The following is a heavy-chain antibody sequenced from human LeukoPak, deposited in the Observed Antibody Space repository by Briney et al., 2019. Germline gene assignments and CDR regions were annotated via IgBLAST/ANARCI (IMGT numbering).Heavy chain of an antibody. CDR2: ISYHGIDK. CDR3: ARVAVGATRVDFDY. V-gene: IGHV3-30-3*01. D-gene: IGHD1-26*01. J-gene: IGHJ4*02. Sequence: GGSLRLSCAASGFTFSHYAMHWVRQAPGKGLEWVAVISYHGIDKYYADSVKGRFTISKDNAKNSLYLQMNSLRDEDTAVYYCARVAVGATRVDFDYWGQGTLVTVSS. CDR1: GFTFSHYA.